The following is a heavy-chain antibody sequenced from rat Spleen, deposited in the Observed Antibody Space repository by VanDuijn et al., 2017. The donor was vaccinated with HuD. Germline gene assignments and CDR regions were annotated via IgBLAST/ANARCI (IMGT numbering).Heavy chain of an antibody. V-gene: IGHV2-72*01. CDR2: IWAGGRT. Sequence: QVQLKESGPGLVQPSQTLSLTCTVSGFSLTNYHVSWVRQPPGKGLVWMGTIWAGGRTNYNSAVQSRLSISRDTSKSQVFLKMNSLQPEDTGTYYCARQGQPGGYFDYWGQGTLVTVSS. CDR1: GFSLTNYH. J-gene: IGHJ3*01. D-gene: IGHD2-2*01. CDR3: ARQGQPGGYFDY.